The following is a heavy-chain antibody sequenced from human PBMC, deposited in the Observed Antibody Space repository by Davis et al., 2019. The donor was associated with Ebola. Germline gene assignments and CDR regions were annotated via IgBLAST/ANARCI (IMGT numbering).Heavy chain of an antibody. CDR3: TGGLRFLGPRGMDV. J-gene: IGHJ6*02. Sequence: PGGSLRLSCAASGFTFSSYAMNWVRQAPGKGLEWVSGISGTGGTTYYAGSVKGRFTISRDNSKNTLYLQMNSLRAEDTAVYYCTGGLRFLGPRGMDVWGQGTTVAVSS. V-gene: IGHV3-23*01. CDR1: GFTFSSYA. CDR2: ISGTGGTT. D-gene: IGHD3-3*01.